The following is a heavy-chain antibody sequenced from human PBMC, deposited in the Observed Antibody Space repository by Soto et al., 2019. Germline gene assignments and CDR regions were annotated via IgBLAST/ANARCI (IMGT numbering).Heavy chain of an antibody. D-gene: IGHD3-16*02. Sequence: QVQLVESGGGVVQPGRSLRLSCAASGFTFSNYGMHWVRQAPGKGLEWVALIWYDGTNKYYADSVKGRFTISRDISKNTLYLQMDSLRAEDTAVYYCASDLSGPLDCWGQGTLVTVSS. V-gene: IGHV3-33*01. CDR3: ASDLSGPLDC. J-gene: IGHJ4*02. CDR2: IWYDGTNK. CDR1: GFTFSNYG.